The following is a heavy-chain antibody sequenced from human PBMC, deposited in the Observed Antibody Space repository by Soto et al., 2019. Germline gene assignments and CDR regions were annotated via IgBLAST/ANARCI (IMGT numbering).Heavy chain of an antibody. CDR3: AREGSYSSGWYWGIYPSSETWFDP. CDR1: GFTFSSYA. Sequence: QVQLVESGGGVVQPGRSLRLSCAASGFTFSSYAMHWVRQAPGKGLEWVAVISYDGSNKYYADSVKGRFTISRDNSKNRLYLQMNSLRAEDTAVYYCAREGSYSSGWYWGIYPSSETWFDPWGQGTLVTVSS. V-gene: IGHV3-30-3*01. D-gene: IGHD6-19*01. CDR2: ISYDGSNK. J-gene: IGHJ5*02.